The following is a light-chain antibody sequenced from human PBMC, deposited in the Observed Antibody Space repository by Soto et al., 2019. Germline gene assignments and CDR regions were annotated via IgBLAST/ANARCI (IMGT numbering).Light chain of an antibody. CDR1: SSDVGRYNY. V-gene: IGLV2-14*03. Sequence: QSVLTQPASVSGSPGQSITISCTGTSSDVGRYNYVSWYQQYPGRAPKLIIFDVTNRPSGASPRFSGSKSGNTASLTISGLQAADEADYYCNSYTGTSARYAFGTGTKLTVL. CDR3: NSYTGTSARYA. CDR2: DVT. J-gene: IGLJ1*01.